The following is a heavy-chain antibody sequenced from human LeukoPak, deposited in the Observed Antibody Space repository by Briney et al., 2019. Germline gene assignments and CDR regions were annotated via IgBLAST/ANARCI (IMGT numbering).Heavy chain of an antibody. V-gene: IGHV3-13*01. D-gene: IGHD1-1*01. CDR1: GFIFGSYD. Sequence: GGSLRLSCAASGFIFGSYDFHWVRQRPGESLEWVSVIGSAGDTEYADSVRGRFTISREDVGNSLYLQMNSLRAGDTAVYYCARAVGWVGRRGGMDVWGQGTTVTVSS. CDR3: ARAVGWVGRRGGMDV. J-gene: IGHJ6*02. CDR2: IGSAGDT.